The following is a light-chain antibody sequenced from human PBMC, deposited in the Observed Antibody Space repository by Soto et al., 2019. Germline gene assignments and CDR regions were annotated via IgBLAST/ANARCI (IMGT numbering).Light chain of an antibody. Sequence: IVLTQSPGTLSLSPGEGATLSCRASQPVNSGYLAWYQQKPGQAPRLLMYGVSTRDTGIPDRFSGSGSETDFTLTISRLEPEDFALYYCQQYGSSAPITFGQGTRLEIK. J-gene: IGKJ5*01. CDR1: QPVNSGY. CDR2: GVS. CDR3: QQYGSSAPIT. V-gene: IGKV3-20*01.